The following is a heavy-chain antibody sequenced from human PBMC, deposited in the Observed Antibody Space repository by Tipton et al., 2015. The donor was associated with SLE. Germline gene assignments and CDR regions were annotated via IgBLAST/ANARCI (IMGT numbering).Heavy chain of an antibody. CDR3: LGWFR. J-gene: IGHJ4*02. CDR1: GFTFANFW. D-gene: IGHD3-10*01. Sequence: SLRLSCPASGFTFANFWMHWVRQAPGKGLEWVANIKGDGSEKNYVDSVKGRSTISRDNAKNSLFLQMNSLRAEDTAVYYCLGWFRWGQGTLVTVSS. V-gene: IGHV3-7*01. CDR2: IKGDGSEK.